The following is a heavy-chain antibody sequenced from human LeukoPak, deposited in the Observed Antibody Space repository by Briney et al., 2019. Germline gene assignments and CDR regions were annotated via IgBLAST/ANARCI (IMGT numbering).Heavy chain of an antibody. J-gene: IGHJ3*02. V-gene: IGHV4-39*01. Sequence: PSETLSLTCTVSGGSISSSSYYWGWIRQPPGKGLEWIVSIYYSGSTYYNPSLKSRVTISVGTSKNQFSLRLSSVTAADTAVYYCARDRGVPFDIWGQGTMVTVSS. CDR3: ARDRGVPFDI. CDR1: GGSISSSSYY. CDR2: IYYSGST.